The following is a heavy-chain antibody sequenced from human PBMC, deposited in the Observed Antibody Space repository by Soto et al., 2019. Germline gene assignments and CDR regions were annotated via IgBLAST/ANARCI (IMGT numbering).Heavy chain of an antibody. CDR1: GFTFRSYS. CDR2: ISSTSSPI. V-gene: IGHV3-48*04. D-gene: IGHD1-26*01. CDR3: ARVESGSYDY. Sequence: GGSLRLSCAASGFTFRSYSMNWVRQAPGKGLEWISYISSTSSPIYYADSVRGRFTISRDNAKNSLYLQMNSLRVEDTAVYYCARVESGSYDYWGQGALVTVSS. J-gene: IGHJ4*02.